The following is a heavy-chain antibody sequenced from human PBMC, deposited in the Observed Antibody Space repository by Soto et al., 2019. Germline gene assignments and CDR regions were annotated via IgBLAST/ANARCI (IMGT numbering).Heavy chain of an antibody. Sequence: EVQLLESGGGLVQPGGSLRLSCAASGFTFSTYAMSWVRQAPGNGLEWVSAISGSGGSIHYADSVKGRFTISRDNSKNTLYLQMNSLRDEDMAVYHCVKGYWKGDVWGQGTTVTVSS. J-gene: IGHJ6*02. CDR1: GFTFSTYA. CDR2: ISGSGGSI. D-gene: IGHD1-1*01. V-gene: IGHV3-23*01. CDR3: VKGYWKGDV.